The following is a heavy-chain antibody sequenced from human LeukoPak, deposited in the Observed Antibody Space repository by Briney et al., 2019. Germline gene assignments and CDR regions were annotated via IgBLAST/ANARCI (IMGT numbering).Heavy chain of an antibody. Sequence: GGSPRLSCAASGFVFSSYVMSWVHQAPGKGLEWVSTRSGSGGSTYYADSVKGRFTISRDNSKNTLYLQMNSLRAEDTAVYYCFYYGSGSPDYWGQGTLVTVSS. D-gene: IGHD3-10*01. CDR2: RSGSGGST. CDR1: GFVFSSYV. J-gene: IGHJ4*02. CDR3: FYYGSGSPDY. V-gene: IGHV3-23*01.